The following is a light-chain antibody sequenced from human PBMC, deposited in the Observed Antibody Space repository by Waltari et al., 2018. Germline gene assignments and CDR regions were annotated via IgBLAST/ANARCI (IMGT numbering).Light chain of an antibody. CDR1: QSIVVW. V-gene: IGKV1-5*03. CDR2: KAS. Sequence: DIQMTQSPSSLSASVGDRVTITCRASQSIVVWLAWYQQKPGKAPRLLIYKASYLESGVPSRFSGSGSGTEFTLTISSLQADDFATYYCLQYNSYPWTFGQGTKVEIK. CDR3: LQYNSYPWT. J-gene: IGKJ1*01.